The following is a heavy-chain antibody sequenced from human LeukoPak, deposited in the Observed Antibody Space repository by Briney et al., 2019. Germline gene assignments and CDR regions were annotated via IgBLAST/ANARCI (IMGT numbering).Heavy chain of an antibody. D-gene: IGHD3-22*01. CDR2: SYPGDSDT. V-gene: IGHV5-51*01. Sequence: GESLKISCKGSGYSFTSYWIGWVRQMPGKGLEWMGISYPGDSDTRYSPSFQGQVTISADKSISTAYLQWSSLKASDTAMYYCARQAFGYYDSSGYIDYWGQGTLVTASS. CDR3: ARQAFGYYDSSGYIDY. J-gene: IGHJ4*02. CDR1: GYSFTSYW.